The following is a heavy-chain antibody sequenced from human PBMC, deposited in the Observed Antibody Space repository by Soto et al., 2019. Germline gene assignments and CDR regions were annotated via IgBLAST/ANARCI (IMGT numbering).Heavy chain of an antibody. CDR3: AKDRVTYYDFWSGYYADYYYGMDV. D-gene: IGHD3-3*01. Sequence: QPGGSLRLSCAASGFTFSSYAMSWVRQAPGKGLEWVSAISGSGGSTYYADSVKGRFTISRDNSKNTLYLQMNSLRAEDTAVYYCAKDRVTYYDFWSGYYADYYYGMDVWGQGTTVTVSS. CDR1: GFTFSSYA. J-gene: IGHJ6*02. CDR2: ISGSGGST. V-gene: IGHV3-23*01.